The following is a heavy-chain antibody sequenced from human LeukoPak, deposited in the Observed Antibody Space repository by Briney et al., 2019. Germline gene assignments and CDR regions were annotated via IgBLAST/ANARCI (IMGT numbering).Heavy chain of an antibody. CDR1: GGSISSSNW. CDR3: ARGQQLVQGLFDY. D-gene: IGHD6-13*01. V-gene: IGHV4-4*02. CDR2: IYHSGST. J-gene: IGHJ4*02. Sequence: PSGTLSLTCAVSGGSISSSNWWSWVRQPPGKGLEWIGSIYHSGSTYYNPSLKSRVTISVDTSKNQFSLKLSSVTAADTAVYYCARGQQLVQGLFDYWGQGTLVTVSS.